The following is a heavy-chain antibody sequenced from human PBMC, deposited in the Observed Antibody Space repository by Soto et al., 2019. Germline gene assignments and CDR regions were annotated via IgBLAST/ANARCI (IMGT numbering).Heavy chain of an antibody. J-gene: IGHJ5*02. Sequence: SETLSLTCTVSGGSISSYYLSWIRQPPGKGLEWIGYIYYSGSTNYNPSLKSRVTISVDTSKNQFSLKLSSVTAADTAVYYCARDRMFSTIFGVGNNWFDPWGQGTLVTVSS. CDR1: GGSISSYY. V-gene: IGHV4-59*01. CDR3: ARDRMFSTIFGVGNNWFDP. D-gene: IGHD3-3*01. CDR2: IYYSGST.